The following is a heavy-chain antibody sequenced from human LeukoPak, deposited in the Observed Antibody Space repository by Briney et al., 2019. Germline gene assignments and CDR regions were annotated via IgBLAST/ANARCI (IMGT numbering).Heavy chain of an antibody. J-gene: IGHJ4*02. CDR2: ISANNGNT. CDR1: GYTFTSYG. D-gene: IGHD3-22*01. CDR3: ARGYYDGSGYYVY. Sequence: GASVKVSCKASGYTFTSYGISWVRQAPGQGLEWMGGISANNGNTNYAEKLQGRVTMTTDTSTRTAYMELRSLRSGDTAVYYCARGYYDGSGYYVYWGRGTLVTVSS. V-gene: IGHV1-18*01.